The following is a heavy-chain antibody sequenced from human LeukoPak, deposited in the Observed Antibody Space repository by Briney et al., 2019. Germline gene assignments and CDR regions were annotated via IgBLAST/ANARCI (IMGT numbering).Heavy chain of an antibody. CDR3: ARARYVNSFYAFDI. V-gene: IGHV4-59*01. D-gene: IGHD3-9*01. J-gene: IGHJ3*02. Sequence: SETLSLTCTVSGGSISSYYWSWLRLPPAKGLEWIGYLSKSGNTNYSPSLKSRVTIFGDTSKNQFFLKLSSVTAADTAVYYCARARYVNSFYAFDIWGQGTLVTVSS. CDR2: LSKSGNT. CDR1: GGSISSYY.